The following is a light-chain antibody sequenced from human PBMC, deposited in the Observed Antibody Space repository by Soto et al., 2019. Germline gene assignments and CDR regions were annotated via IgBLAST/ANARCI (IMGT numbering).Light chain of an antibody. J-gene: IGKJ1*01. CDR1: QSVGTS. CDR3: QQYNTYRT. Sequence: DIQMTQSPSTLSGSVGDRPTITCRASQSVGTSLAWYQQKAGIAPKLLIYQASSLKNGVPSRFSGSGSGTEFTLTISSLQPDDFATYYCQQYNTYRTFGQGTKVEIK. CDR2: QAS. V-gene: IGKV1-5*03.